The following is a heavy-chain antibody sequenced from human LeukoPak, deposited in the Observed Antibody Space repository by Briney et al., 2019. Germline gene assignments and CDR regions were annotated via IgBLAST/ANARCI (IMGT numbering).Heavy chain of an antibody. Sequence: SETLSLTCTVSGGSISSSSYYWGWIRQPPGKGLEWIGSIYYSGSTYYNPSLKSRVTISVDTSKNQFSLKLSSVTAADTAVYYCARHQYSGSYTDIDYWGQGTLVTVSS. J-gene: IGHJ4*02. D-gene: IGHD1-26*01. CDR2: IYYSGST. CDR3: ARHQYSGSYTDIDY. CDR1: GGSISSSSYY. V-gene: IGHV4-39*01.